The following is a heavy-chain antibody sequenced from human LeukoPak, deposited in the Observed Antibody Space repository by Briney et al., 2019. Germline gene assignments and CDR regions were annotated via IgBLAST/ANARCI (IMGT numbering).Heavy chain of an antibody. CDR2: MSYDGSNK. CDR3: ARDRQLWLPDYYYYYGMDV. V-gene: IGHV3-30*04. CDR1: GFTFSSYA. D-gene: IGHD5-18*01. Sequence: GRSLRLSCAASGFTFSSYAMHWVRQAPGKGLEWVAVMSYDGSNKYYADSVKGRFTISRDNSKNTLYLQMNSLRAEDTAVYYCARDRQLWLPDYYYYYGMDVWGKGTTVTVSS. J-gene: IGHJ6*04.